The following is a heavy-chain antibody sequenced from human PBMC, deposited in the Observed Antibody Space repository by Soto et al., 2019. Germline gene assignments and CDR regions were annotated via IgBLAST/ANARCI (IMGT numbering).Heavy chain of an antibody. J-gene: IGHJ4*02. D-gene: IGHD3-22*01. CDR1: GDSISSYY. Sequence: QVQLQESGPGLVKPSDTLSLTCAVSGDSISSYYCMWIRQPPRKGLESIGYLYYGRSANYNPSLKSRVTLSVDTSTNQCSLTLSSMTTADTAVYYCALRSMAVVPEYWGQGTLVTVSS. CDR2: LYYGRSA. CDR3: ALRSMAVVPEY. V-gene: IGHV4-59*01.